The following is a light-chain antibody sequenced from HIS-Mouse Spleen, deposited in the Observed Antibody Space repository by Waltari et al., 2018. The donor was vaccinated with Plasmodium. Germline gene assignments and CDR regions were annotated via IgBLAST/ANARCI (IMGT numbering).Light chain of an antibody. V-gene: IGLV2-23*03. CDR1: SSDVGSSNL. CDR2: ECS. J-gene: IGLJ2*01. CDR3: CSYAGSSTFVV. Sequence: QSALTQPASVSGSPGQSITISCTGTSSDVGSSNLVSWYQQHPGKAPKLMIYECSKRPSGVSNRFSGSKSGNTASLTISGLQAEDEADYYCCSYAGSSTFVVFGGGTKLTVL.